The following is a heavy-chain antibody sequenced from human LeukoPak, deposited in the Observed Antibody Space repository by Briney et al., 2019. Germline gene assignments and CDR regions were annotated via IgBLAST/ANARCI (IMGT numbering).Heavy chain of an antibody. J-gene: IGHJ4*02. CDR3: ARVPRGYYYGSGSPDY. CDR1: GFTFSSYW. V-gene: IGHV3-48*04. CDR2: ISSSGSTI. Sequence: GGSLRLSCAASGFTFSSYWMSWVRQAPGKGLEWVSYISSSGSTIYYADSVKGRFTISRDNAKNSLYLQMNSLRAEDTAVYYCARVPRGYYYGSGSPDYWGQGTLVTVSS. D-gene: IGHD3-10*01.